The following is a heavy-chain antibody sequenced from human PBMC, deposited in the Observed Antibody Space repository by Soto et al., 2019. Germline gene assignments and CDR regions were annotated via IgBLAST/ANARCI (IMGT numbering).Heavy chain of an antibody. V-gene: IGHV5-51*01. CDR3: ARHGPDYYGSGSYYYDY. CDR2: IYPGDSET. J-gene: IGHJ4*02. CDR1: GYRFTSYW. D-gene: IGHD3-10*01. Sequence: LGESLKISCKGSGYRFTSYWIGWVRQMPGKGLEWMGIIYPGDSETTYSPSFQGQVTISADKSIGTAYLQWSSLKASDTAMYYCARHGPDYYGSGSYYYDYWGQGTLVTVSS.